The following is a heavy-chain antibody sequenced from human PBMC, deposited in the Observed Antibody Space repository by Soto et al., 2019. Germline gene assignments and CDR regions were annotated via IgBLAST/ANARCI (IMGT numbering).Heavy chain of an antibody. V-gene: IGHV1-2*02. CDR2: SNPKTGHT. CDR1: GYTFTDFY. CDR3: ATGTNGTTGWYHP. Sequence: QVQLVQSGTEVKKPGASVTVSCKSSGYTFTDFYLHWLRQAPGQGLEWVGWSNPKTGHTKSSQKYQGRVTMSRDTSARTAYIDLTILTSADRAMYYLATGTNGTTGWYHPCGEGTRVSVSS. J-gene: IGHJ5*02. D-gene: IGHD1-1*01.